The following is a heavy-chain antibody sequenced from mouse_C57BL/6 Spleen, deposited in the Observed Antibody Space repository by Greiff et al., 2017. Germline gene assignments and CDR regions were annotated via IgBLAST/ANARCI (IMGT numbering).Heavy chain of an antibody. CDR3: ARSNYLAWFAY. CDR2: INPGSGGT. D-gene: IGHD2-5*01. CDR1: GYAFTNYL. Sequence: QVQLQQSGAELVRPGTSVKVSCKASGYAFTNYLIEWVKQRPGQGLEWIGVINPGSGGTNYNEKFKGKATLTADKSSSTAYMQLSSLTSEDSAVYFCARSNYLAWFAYWGQGTLVTVSA. J-gene: IGHJ3*01. V-gene: IGHV1-54*01.